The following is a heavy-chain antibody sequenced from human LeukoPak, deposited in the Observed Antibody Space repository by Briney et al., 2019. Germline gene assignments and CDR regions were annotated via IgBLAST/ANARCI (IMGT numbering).Heavy chain of an antibody. J-gene: IGHJ4*02. Sequence: PGGSLRLSCAAPGFTFSSYGMHWVRQSPGKGLEWVAVTWYDGSKTYYADSVKGRFTSSRDNSKNTMYLKMNSMRAEDTAVYYCARDPRGIAVAGTLDYWGQGTQVTVSS. CDR3: ARDPRGIAVAGTLDY. CDR2: TWYDGSKT. D-gene: IGHD6-19*01. V-gene: IGHV3-33*08. CDR1: GFTFSSYG.